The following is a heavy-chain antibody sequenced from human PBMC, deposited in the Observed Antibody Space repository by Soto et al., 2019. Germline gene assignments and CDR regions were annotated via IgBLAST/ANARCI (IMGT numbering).Heavy chain of an antibody. CDR2: ISYDGSNK. CDR1: GFTFSSYG. CDR3: AKGGKIAAAGLFDY. J-gene: IGHJ4*02. Sequence: GGSLRLSCAASGFTFSSYGMHWVRQAPGKGLEWVAVISYDGSNKYYADSVKGRFTISRDNSKNTLYLQMNSLRAEDTAVYYCAKGGKIAAAGLFDYWGQGTLVTVS. D-gene: IGHD6-13*01. V-gene: IGHV3-30*18.